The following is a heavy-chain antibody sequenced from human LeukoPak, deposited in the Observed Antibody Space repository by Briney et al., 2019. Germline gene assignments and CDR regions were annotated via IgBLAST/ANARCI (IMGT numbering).Heavy chain of an antibody. Sequence: SETLSLTCTVSGGSINSYDWSWIRQAPGKGLEWIGYIYYSGSTNYSPSLKSRVTISVDTSKNQFSLKLSSVTAADTAVYYCARQGYSAYEILDYWGQGTLVTVSS. CDR1: GGSINSYD. D-gene: IGHD5-12*01. CDR2: IYYSGST. V-gene: IGHV4-59*08. CDR3: ARQGYSAYEILDY. J-gene: IGHJ4*02.